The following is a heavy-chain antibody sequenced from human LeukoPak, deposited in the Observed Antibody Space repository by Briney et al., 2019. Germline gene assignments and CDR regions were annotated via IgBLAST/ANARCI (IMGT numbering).Heavy chain of an antibody. Sequence: PGGSLRLSCAASGFTFDDYAMHWVRQAPGKGLEWVSLISWDGGSTYYADSVKGRFTISRDNSKNSLYLQMNSLRAEDTALYYCAKGMTGYYDSSAYPDYFDYWGQGTLVTVSS. CDR3: AKGMTGYYDSSAYPDYFDY. CDR2: ISWDGGST. J-gene: IGHJ4*02. V-gene: IGHV3-43D*03. CDR1: GFTFDDYA. D-gene: IGHD3-22*01.